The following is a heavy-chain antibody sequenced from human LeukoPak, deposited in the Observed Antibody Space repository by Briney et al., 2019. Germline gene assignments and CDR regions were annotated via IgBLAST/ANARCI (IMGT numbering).Heavy chain of an antibody. Sequence: APVKVTCKASGYTFTGYYMHWVRQAPGQGLEWMGWINPNSGGTNYAQKFQGRVTMTRDTSISTAYMELSRLRSDDTAVYYCARTYYYDSSGYYRPYYYGMDVWGQGTTVTVSS. D-gene: IGHD3-22*01. J-gene: IGHJ6*02. V-gene: IGHV1-2*02. CDR1: GYTFTGYY. CDR3: ARTYYYDSSGYYRPYYYGMDV. CDR2: INPNSGGT.